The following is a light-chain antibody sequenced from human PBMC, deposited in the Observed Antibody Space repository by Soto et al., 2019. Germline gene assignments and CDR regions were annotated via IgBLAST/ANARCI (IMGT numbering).Light chain of an antibody. CDR2: DTS. CDR3: QQYGSSPIT. J-gene: IGKJ5*01. CDR1: QSVSSSY. V-gene: IGKV3D-20*01. Sequence: IVLTPSPATLSSSPGERATLSCGASQSVSSSYVAWYQHKPGLAPRLLIHDTSSRAIGIPDRFSGSKSGTNFTLSIRRMEPEDVGMDYCQQYGSSPITFGQGTRLEIK.